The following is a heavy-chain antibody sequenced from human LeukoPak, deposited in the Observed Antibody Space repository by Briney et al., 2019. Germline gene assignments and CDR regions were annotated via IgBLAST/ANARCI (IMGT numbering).Heavy chain of an antibody. D-gene: IGHD2-21*01. V-gene: IGHV3-30*02. CDR2: IRYDGSNK. J-gene: IGHJ6*03. Sequence: PGGSLRLSCAASGFTFSSYGMHWVRQAPGKGLEWVAFIRYDGSNKYYADSVKGRFTISRDNSKNTLYLQMNSLRAEDTAVYYCAKDRRAYGVEIAYYMDVWGKGTTVTISS. CDR3: AKDRRAYGVEIAYYMDV. CDR1: GFTFSSYG.